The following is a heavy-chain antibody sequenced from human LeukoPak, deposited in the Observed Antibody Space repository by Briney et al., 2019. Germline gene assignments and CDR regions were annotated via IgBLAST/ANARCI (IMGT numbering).Heavy chain of an antibody. V-gene: IGHV1-69*05. CDR3: ARGPWVELRRAAFDI. J-gene: IGHJ3*02. CDR1: GGTFSSYA. Sequence: ASVKVSCKASGGTFSSYAISWVRQAPGQGLEWMGRIIPIFGTANYAQKFQGRVTMTRNNSISTAYMELSSLRSEDTAVYYCARGPWVELRRAAFDIWGQGTMVTVSS. CDR2: IIPIFGTA. D-gene: IGHD1-7*01.